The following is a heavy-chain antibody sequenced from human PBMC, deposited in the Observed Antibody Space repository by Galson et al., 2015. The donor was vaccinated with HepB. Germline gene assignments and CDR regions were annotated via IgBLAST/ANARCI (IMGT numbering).Heavy chain of an antibody. D-gene: IGHD6-19*01. J-gene: IGHJ5*02. Sequence: SLRLSCAASGFNFNNYGMHWVRQASGKGLEWVAFIMYDGSNKKYADSVKGRFTISRDNSKNSLYLQMNSLRAEDTAVYYCARDSSGWHRDWFDPWGQGTLVTVSS. V-gene: IGHV3-33*01. CDR3: ARDSSGWHRDWFDP. CDR2: IMYDGSNK. CDR1: GFNFNNYG.